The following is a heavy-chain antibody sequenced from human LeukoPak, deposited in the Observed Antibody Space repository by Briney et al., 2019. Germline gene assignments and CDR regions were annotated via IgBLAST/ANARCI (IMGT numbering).Heavy chain of an antibody. V-gene: IGHV3-23*01. J-gene: IGHJ5*02. Sequence: VQPGGSLRLSCAASGFTFSDYAMTWVRQAPGKGLQWVSGISASGASTYYADSVKGRFTISRDNSKNTLYLQMNSLRPDDTAVYYCAKGPSSGWLLYWFDPWGQGTLVTVSS. CDR3: AKGPSSGWLLYWFDP. D-gene: IGHD6-19*01. CDR1: GFTFSDYA. CDR2: ISASGAST.